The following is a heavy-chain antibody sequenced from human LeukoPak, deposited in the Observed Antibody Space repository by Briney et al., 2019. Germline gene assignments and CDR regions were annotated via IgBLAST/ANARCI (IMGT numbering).Heavy chain of an antibody. CDR1: GYTLSALS. Sequence: ASVNVSCKVSGYTLSALSIHWVRQAPGNGLGWMGGFDPEDGETIYAQKFQGRVTMTEDTYTDTAYMELSSLRSEDTAVYYCATGPVVVMPHYDYWGQGTLVTVSS. D-gene: IGHD3-22*01. J-gene: IGHJ4*02. CDR3: ATGPVVVMPHYDY. V-gene: IGHV1-24*01. CDR2: FDPEDGET.